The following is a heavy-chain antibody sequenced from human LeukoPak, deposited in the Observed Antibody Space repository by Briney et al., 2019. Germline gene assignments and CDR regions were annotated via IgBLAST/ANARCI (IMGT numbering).Heavy chain of an antibody. CDR3: AREVGPYGSGSYYNFDY. CDR2: KYYRSKQYN. V-gene: IGHV6-1*01. Sequence: SQTLSLTCALSGDSLSSNSAAWDWVRQSPSRGLEWLGSKYYRSKQYNDYAGRVKSLITIKPETSKNHFSLHLNSVTPDGTAVYYCAREVGPYGSGSYYNFDYWGQGTLVTVSS. D-gene: IGHD3-10*01. CDR1: GDSLSSNSAA. J-gene: IGHJ4*02.